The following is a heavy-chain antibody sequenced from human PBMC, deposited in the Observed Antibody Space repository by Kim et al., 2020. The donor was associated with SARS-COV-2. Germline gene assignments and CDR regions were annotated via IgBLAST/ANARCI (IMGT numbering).Heavy chain of an antibody. CDR3: AKTAAAIFDF. CDR2: IYFSGHT. CDR1: GGSISSNSYY. V-gene: IGHV4-39*07. J-gene: IGHJ4*02. Sequence: SETLSLTCTVSGGSISSNSYYWGWIRQPPGKGLEWIGNIYFSGHTYYNPSLKSRVTISLDTSKNQFSLQLSSVTAADTAIYYCAKTAAAIFDFWGQGTLVTVSS. D-gene: IGHD6-13*01.